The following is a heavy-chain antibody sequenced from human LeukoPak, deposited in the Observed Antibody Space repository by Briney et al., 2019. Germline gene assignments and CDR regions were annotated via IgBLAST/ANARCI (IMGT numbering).Heavy chain of an antibody. V-gene: IGHV3-53*01. D-gene: IGHD3-10*01. CDR1: GFTVSSNY. CDR3: AREYGPGSLNYFDY. CDR2: IYSGGST. Sequence: PGGSLRLSCAASGFTVSSNYMSWVRQAPGKGLEWVSVIYSGGSTYYADSVKGRFTFSRDNAKNSLYLQMNSLRAEDTAVYYCAREYGPGSLNYFDYWGQGTLVTVSS. J-gene: IGHJ4*02.